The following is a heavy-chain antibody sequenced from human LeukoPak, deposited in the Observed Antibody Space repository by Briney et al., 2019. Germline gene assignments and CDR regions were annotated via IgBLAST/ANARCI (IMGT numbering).Heavy chain of an antibody. V-gene: IGHV4-31*03. Sequence: SETLSHNCTVSGGSINSENYFWSWIRQHPVRGLEWIGYISYSGSTYYNPSLKSRVTISVDTSKNQFSLKLSSVTAADTAVYYCAREGNYYDPNGYSVYWGQGALVTVSS. CDR3: AREGNYYDPNGYSVY. J-gene: IGHJ4*02. CDR1: GGSINSENYF. D-gene: IGHD3-22*01. CDR2: ISYSGST.